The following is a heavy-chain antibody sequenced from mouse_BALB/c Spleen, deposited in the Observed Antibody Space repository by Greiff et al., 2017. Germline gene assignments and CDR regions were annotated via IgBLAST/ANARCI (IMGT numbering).Heavy chain of an antibody. CDR1: GYTFTDYW. J-gene: IGHJ4*01. V-gene: IGHV1-69*01. Sequence: QVQLQQPGAELVMPGASVKMSCKASGYTFTDYWMHWVKQRPGQGLEWIGAIDTSDSYTSYNQKFKGKATLTGDESSSTAYMQLSSLTSEDSAVYYCARSYDYDAMDYWGQGTSVTVSS. CDR3: ARSYDYDAMDY. CDR2: IDTSDSYT.